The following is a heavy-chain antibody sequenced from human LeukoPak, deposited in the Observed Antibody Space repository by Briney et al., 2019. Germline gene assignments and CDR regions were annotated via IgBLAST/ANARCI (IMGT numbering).Heavy chain of an antibody. CDR3: ACTNPSYYYYYYMDV. Sequence: SETLSLTCAVYGGSFSGYYWSWIRQPPGKGLEWIGEINHSGSTNYNPSLKSRVTISVDTSKNQFSLKLSSVTAADTAVYYCACTNPSYYYYYYMDVWGKGTTVTISS. CDR2: INHSGST. D-gene: IGHD2-8*01. V-gene: IGHV4-34*01. J-gene: IGHJ6*03. CDR1: GGSFSGYY.